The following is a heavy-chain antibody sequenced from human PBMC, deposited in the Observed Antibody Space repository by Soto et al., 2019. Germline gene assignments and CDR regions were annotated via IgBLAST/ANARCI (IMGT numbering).Heavy chain of an antibody. CDR3: ARAECSSPDCLTAYYSYGLDV. V-gene: IGHV3-48*03. CDR2: INTAGSTK. CDR1: GFTFSNFE. J-gene: IGHJ6*02. D-gene: IGHD3-9*01. Sequence: LRLSCAASGFTFSNFEMHWVRQAPGKGLEWVSYINTAGSTKYYAESVKGRFTIPRDNARNSLFLQMNSLRAEDTAVYYCARAECSSPDCLTAYYSYGLDVWGQGSTVTVSS.